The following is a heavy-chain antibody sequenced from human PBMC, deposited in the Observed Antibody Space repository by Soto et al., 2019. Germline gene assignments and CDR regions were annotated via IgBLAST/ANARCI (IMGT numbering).Heavy chain of an antibody. CDR1: GFTFSSYS. V-gene: IGHV3-48*01. CDR2: ISSSSSTI. Sequence: EVQLVESGGGLVQPGGSLRLSCAASGFTFSSYSMNWVHQAPGKGLEWVSYISSSSSTIYYADSVKGRFTISRDNAKNSLYLQMNSLRAEDTAVYYCAGSTVTFNYYYYYMDVWGKGTTVTVSS. D-gene: IGHD4-17*01. CDR3: AGSTVTFNYYYYYMDV. J-gene: IGHJ6*03.